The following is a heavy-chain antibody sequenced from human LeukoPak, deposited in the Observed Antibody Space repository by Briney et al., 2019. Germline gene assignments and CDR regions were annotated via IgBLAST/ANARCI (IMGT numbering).Heavy chain of an antibody. D-gene: IGHD3-22*01. Sequence: ASVKVSCKASGYTFTSYGISWVRQAPGQGLEWMGWISAYNGNTNYAQKLQGRVTMTTDTSTSTAYMELRSLRSEDTAVYYCARELDVSSGYYLDYWGEGTLVTVSS. CDR3: ARELDVSSGYYLDY. V-gene: IGHV1-18*01. CDR1: GYTFTSYG. J-gene: IGHJ4*02. CDR2: ISAYNGNT.